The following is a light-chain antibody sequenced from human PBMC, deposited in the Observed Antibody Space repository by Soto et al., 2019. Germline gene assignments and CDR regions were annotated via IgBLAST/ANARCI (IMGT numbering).Light chain of an antibody. Sequence: EIVLTQSPGTLSLSPGERATLSCRASQSVSSSYSAWYQQKPGQAPRLLIYGASNRATGIPDRFSGSGSGTDFALTISRLEPEDFAMYYCQEYGGSPMYTFGQGTKLEIK. CDR1: QSVSSSY. J-gene: IGKJ2*01. V-gene: IGKV3-20*01. CDR3: QEYGGSPMYT. CDR2: GAS.